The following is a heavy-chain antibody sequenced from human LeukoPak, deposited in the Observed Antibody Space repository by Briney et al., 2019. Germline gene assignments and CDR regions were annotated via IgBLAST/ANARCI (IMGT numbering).Heavy chain of an antibody. CDR1: GFTFSSYA. Sequence: GGSLRLSCAASGFTFSSYAMSWVRQAPGKGLEWVAAISGSGGSTYYADSVKGRFTISRDNSKNTLYLQMKSLRAEATAVYYCATSRQWLVRYFDYWGQGTLATVSS. CDR2: ISGSGGST. CDR3: ATSRQWLVRYFDY. V-gene: IGHV3-23*01. D-gene: IGHD6-19*01. J-gene: IGHJ4*02.